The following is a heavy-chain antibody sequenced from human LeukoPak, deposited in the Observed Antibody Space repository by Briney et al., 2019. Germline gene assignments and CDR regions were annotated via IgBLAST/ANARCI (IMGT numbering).Heavy chain of an antibody. Sequence: GRSLRLSCAASGFTFSSYAMHWVRQAPGKGLEWVAVISYDGSNKYYADSVKGRFTISRDNSKNTLYLQINSLRAEDTAVYYCAREEYTGTFDYWGQGTLVTVSS. V-gene: IGHV3-30*04. CDR2: ISYDGSNK. CDR3: AREEYTGTFDY. D-gene: IGHD6-6*01. CDR1: GFTFSSYA. J-gene: IGHJ4*02.